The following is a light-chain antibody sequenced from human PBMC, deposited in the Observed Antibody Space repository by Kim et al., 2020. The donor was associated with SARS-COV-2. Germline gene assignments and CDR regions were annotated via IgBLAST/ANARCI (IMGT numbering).Light chain of an antibody. J-gene: IGKJ4*01. CDR1: QSVSSY. CDR2: DAS. V-gene: IGKV3-11*01. Sequence: LSPGERATLSCRASQSVSSYLAWYQQKPGQAPRLLIYDASNRATRIPARFSGSGSGTDFTLTISSLEPEDFAVYYCQQRSNWPLTFGGGTKVEIK. CDR3: QQRSNWPLT.